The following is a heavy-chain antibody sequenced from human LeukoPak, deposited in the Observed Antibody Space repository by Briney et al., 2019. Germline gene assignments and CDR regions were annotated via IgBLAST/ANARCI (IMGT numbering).Heavy chain of an antibody. CDR1: GFTFSSYG. CDR3: AKDRQWLQIDY. CDR2: ISYDGSDK. J-gene: IGHJ4*02. V-gene: IGHV3-30*18. Sequence: GGSLRLSCAAAGFTFSSYGMHWVRQAPGKGLEWVAVISYDGSDKYYADSVKGRFTISRDNSKNTLYLQMNSLRAEDTAVYYCAKDRQWLQIDYWGQGTLVTVSS. D-gene: IGHD6-19*01.